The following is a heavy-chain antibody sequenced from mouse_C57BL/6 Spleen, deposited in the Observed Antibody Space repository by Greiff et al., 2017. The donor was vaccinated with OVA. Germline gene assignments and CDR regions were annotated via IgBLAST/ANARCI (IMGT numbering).Heavy chain of an antibody. CDR2: IDPENGDT. V-gene: IGHV14-4*01. CDR1: GFNIKDDY. CDR3: TRGRGSRGFDY. Sequence: EVQLQQSGAELVRPGASVKLSCTASGFNIKDDYMHWVKQRPEQGLEWIGWIDPENGDTEYASKFQGKATITAETSSNTAYLQLSSLTSEDTAVYYCTRGRGSRGFDYWGQGTTLTVSS. J-gene: IGHJ2*01.